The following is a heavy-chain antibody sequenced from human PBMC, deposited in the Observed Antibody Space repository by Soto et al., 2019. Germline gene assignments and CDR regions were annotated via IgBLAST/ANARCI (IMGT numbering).Heavy chain of an antibody. CDR2: IIRILGIA. CDR3: ARGFRSTDTAMLNSITYYKCSDLDG. Sequence: HVQLVQSGAEAKKPWSSVKVSCKASGGTFSSYTISWVRQAPGQGLEWMGRIIRILGIANYAQKFQGRVTITADKYTSTADKELSSTRPDDTAEYYCARGFRSTDTAMLNSITYYKCSDLDGWGKGTTVTV. CDR1: GGTFSSYT. V-gene: IGHV1-69*02. D-gene: IGHD5-18*01. J-gene: IGHJ6*03.